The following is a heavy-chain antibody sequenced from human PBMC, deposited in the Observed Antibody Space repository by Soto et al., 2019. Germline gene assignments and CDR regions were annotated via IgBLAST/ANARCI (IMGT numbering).Heavy chain of an antibody. V-gene: IGHV4-30-4*01. CDR2: IYYSGST. D-gene: IGHD6-13*01. Sequence: SETLSLTCTVSGGSISSGDYYWSWIRQPPGKGLEWIGYIYYSGSTYYNPSLKSRVTISVDTSKNQFSLKLSSVTAAGTAVYYCAREYSSSWYGYWGQGTLVTVSS. CDR1: GGSISSGDYY. J-gene: IGHJ4*02. CDR3: AREYSSSWYGY.